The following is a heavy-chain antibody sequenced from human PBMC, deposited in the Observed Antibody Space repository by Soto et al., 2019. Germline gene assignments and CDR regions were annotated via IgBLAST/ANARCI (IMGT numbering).Heavy chain of an antibody. CDR2: ISGSGDST. V-gene: IGHV3-23*01. Sequence: EVQLLESGGGLVQPGGSLRLSCAASGFTFSSFAMSWVRQAPGKGLEWVSTISGSGDSTYYADSVKGRFTISRDNSKNTLYLQLNSLRVEDTAVYYCATYPCVDSWGQGTLVTVSS. CDR3: ATYPCVDS. J-gene: IGHJ4*02. CDR1: GFTFSSFA.